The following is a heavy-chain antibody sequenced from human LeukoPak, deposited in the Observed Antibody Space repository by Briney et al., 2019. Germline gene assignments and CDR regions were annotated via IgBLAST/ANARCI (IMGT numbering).Heavy chain of an antibody. V-gene: IGHV3-7*01. CDR1: GFTFSSYW. Sequence: HPGGSLRLSCAASGFTFSSYWMSWVRQAPGKGLEWVANIKQDGSEKYYVDSVKGRFTISRDNAKNSLYLQMNGLRAEDTAVYYCARRDIVVVPATEGEDYYYYYMDVWGKGTTVTVSS. CDR3: ARRDIVVVPATEGEDYYYYYMDV. J-gene: IGHJ6*03. D-gene: IGHD2-2*01. CDR2: IKQDGSEK.